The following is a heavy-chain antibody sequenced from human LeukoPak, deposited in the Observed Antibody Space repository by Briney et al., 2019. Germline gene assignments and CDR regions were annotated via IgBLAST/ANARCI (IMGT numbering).Heavy chain of an antibody. CDR2: INWNGGST. Sequence: GGSLRLSCAASGFNFDDYGMSWVRQAPGKGLEWVSGINWNGGSTGYADSVKGRFTISRDNAKNSLYLQMNSLRAEDTALYYCARGVYCSSTSCYTYVDYWGQGTLVTVSS. D-gene: IGHD2-2*02. V-gene: IGHV3-20*04. CDR3: ARGVYCSSTSCYTYVDY. CDR1: GFNFDDYG. J-gene: IGHJ4*02.